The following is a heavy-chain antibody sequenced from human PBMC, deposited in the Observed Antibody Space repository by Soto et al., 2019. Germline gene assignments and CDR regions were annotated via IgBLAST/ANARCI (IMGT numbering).Heavy chain of an antibody. CDR2: ISGSGGST. Sequence: EVQLLESGGGLVQPGGSLRLSCAASGFTFSRYAMRWVRQAPGKGLEWVSAISGSGGSTYYADSVKGRFTISRDNSQNALYLQMNSLRAEDPDVYYCAKGVYIVVVVAATRFLNWFDPWGQGTLVPVSS. J-gene: IGHJ5*02. V-gene: IGHV3-23*01. CDR1: GFTFSRYA. CDR3: AKGVYIVVVVAATRFLNWFDP. D-gene: IGHD2-15*01.